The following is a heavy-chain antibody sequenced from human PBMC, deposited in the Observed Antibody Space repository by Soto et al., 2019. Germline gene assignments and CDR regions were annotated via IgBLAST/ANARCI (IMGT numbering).Heavy chain of an antibody. J-gene: IGHJ3*02. CDR2: IYYSGST. CDR1: GGSISSGDYY. V-gene: IGHV4-30-4*01. D-gene: IGHD1-1*01. CDR3: ARDGANWLNAFDI. Sequence: QVQLQESGPGLVKPSQTLSLTCTVSGGSISSGDYYWSWIRQPPGKGLEWIGYIYYSGSTYYNPSRKSRVTISVDTSKNLFSLKLSSVTAADTAVYYCARDGANWLNAFDIWGQGTMVTVSS.